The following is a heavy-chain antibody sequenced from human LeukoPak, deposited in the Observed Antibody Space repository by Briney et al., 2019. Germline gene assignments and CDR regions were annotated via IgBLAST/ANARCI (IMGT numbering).Heavy chain of an antibody. V-gene: IGHV3-23*01. CDR2: IIGSGGST. CDR1: GFTFSSYA. J-gene: IGHJ4*02. D-gene: IGHD2-15*01. Sequence: GGSLRLSCAASGFTFSSYAMSWVRQAPGKGLEWVSAIIGSGGSTYYADSVEGRFTISRDNSKNTLYLQMNSLRAEATAVYYCAKGACSGGSCYWLKVSYYFDYWGKGTLVAVSS. CDR3: AKGACSGGSCYWLKVSYYFDY.